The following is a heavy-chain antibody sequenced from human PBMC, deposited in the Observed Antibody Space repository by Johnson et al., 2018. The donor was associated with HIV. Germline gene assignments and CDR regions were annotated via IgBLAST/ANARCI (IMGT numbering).Heavy chain of an antibody. CDR2: ISWDGGST. J-gene: IGHJ3*02. V-gene: IGHV3-43D*03. CDR1: GFTFDDYA. D-gene: IGHD6-13*01. Sequence: VQLVESGGVVVQPGGSLRLSCAASGFTFDDYAMHWVRQAPGKGLEWVSLISWDGGSTYYADSVKGRFTISRDNSKHSVYLQMNSLRAEDTALYYCAKDRAAAGDDAFDIWGQGTMVTVSS. CDR3: AKDRAAAGDDAFDI.